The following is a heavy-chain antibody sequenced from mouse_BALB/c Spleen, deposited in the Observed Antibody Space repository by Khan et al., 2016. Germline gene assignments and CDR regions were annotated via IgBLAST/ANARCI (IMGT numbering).Heavy chain of an antibody. CDR2: INTNTGEP. CDR1: GYTFTNYG. V-gene: IGHV9-3*02. Sequence: QIQLVQSGPELKKPGETVKISCKATGYTFTNYGMNWVKQAPGKGLKWMGWINTNTGEPTYAEEFKGRFAFSLETSARTAYLQINNLKNEDTATXYCARVGYAYFAMDYWGQGTSVTVSS. D-gene: IGHD2-2*01. CDR3: ARVGYAYFAMDY. J-gene: IGHJ4*01.